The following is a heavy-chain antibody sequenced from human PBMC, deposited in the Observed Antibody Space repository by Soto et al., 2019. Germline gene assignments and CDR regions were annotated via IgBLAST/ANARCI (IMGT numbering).Heavy chain of an antibody. J-gene: IGHJ4*02. V-gene: IGHV4-59*08. CDR1: GGSVTNYY. Sequence: QVQLQESGPGLVKSSETLSLTCTVSGGSVTNYYWSWIRQPPGKGLEWIGYIHSTGTTNYNPSLKSRITIPVDTSKDQLSLKVNSVTAADTAVYYCARHSYGGLDYWGQGTLVTVSS. CDR2: IHSTGTT. CDR3: ARHSYGGLDY. D-gene: IGHD4-17*01.